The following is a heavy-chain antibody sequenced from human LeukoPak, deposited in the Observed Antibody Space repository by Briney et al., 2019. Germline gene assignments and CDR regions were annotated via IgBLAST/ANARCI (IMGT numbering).Heavy chain of an antibody. CDR1: GYSFTSYW. V-gene: IGHV5-51*01. CDR3: ARLIKEGIVGATRDY. CDR2: IYPGDSDT. D-gene: IGHD1-26*01. J-gene: IGHJ4*02. Sequence: RGESLKISCKGSGYSFTSYWIGWVRQMPGKGLEGMGIIYPGDSDTRYSPSFQGQVTISADKSISTAYLQWSSLKASDTAMYYCARLIKEGIVGATRDYWGQGTLVTVSS.